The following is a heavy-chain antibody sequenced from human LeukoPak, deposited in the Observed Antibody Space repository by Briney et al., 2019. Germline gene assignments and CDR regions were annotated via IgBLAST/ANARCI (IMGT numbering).Heavy chain of an antibody. J-gene: IGHJ4*02. CDR1: GFKFNSYW. V-gene: IGHV3-74*01. CDR3: AREYEL. Sequence: GGSLRLSCATSGFKFNSYWMHWVRQVPGKGLTWVSYINPDGSSTNYADSVKGRFTISRDNSKNTLYLQMNSLRAEDTAVYYCAREYELWGQGTLVTVSS. CDR2: INPDGSST. D-gene: IGHD3-10*01.